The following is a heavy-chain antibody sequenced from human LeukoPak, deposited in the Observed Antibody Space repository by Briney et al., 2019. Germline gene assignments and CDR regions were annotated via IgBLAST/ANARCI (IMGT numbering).Heavy chain of an antibody. J-gene: IGHJ4*02. Sequence: PGGSLRLSCAASGFTFSIYAMSWVRQAPGKGLEWVSAISGSGGSTYYADSVKGRFTISRDNSKNTLYLQMNSLRAEDTAVYYCGESGYYYPYFDYWGQGTLVTVSS. CDR1: GFTFSIYA. CDR3: GESGYYYPYFDY. V-gene: IGHV3-23*01. CDR2: ISGSGGST. D-gene: IGHD3-22*01.